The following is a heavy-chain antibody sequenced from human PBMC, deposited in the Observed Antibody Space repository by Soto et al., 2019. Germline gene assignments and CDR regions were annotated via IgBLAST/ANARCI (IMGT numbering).Heavy chain of an antibody. CDR2: IIPIFGTA. Sequence: ASVKVSCKASGGTFSSYAISWVRQAPGQGLEWMGGIIPIFGTANYAQKFQGRVTITADESTSTAYMELSSLRSEDTAVYYCARVRESYSSSWYATEYFQHWGQGTLVTVSS. D-gene: IGHD6-13*01. CDR3: ARVRESYSSSWYATEYFQH. J-gene: IGHJ1*01. V-gene: IGHV1-69*13. CDR1: GGTFSSYA.